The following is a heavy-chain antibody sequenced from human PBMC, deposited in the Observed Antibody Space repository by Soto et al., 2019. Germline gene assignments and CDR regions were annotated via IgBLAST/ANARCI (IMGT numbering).Heavy chain of an antibody. D-gene: IGHD6-19*01. CDR2: IKKKTDGGTT. Sequence: GGSLRLSCAASGFTVSHAWMSWVRQAPGKGLECVGLIKKKTDGGTTEYAAPVKGRFTISIDDSKNTLYLQMSSLKTEDTAVYYCRTQWLDWGQGTLVTVS. J-gene: IGHJ4*02. CDR1: GFTVSHAW. V-gene: IGHV3-15*01. CDR3: RTQWLD.